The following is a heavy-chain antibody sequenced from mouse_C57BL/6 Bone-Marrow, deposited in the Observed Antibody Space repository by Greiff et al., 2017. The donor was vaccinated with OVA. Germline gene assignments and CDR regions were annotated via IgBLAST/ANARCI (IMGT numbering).Heavy chain of an antibody. CDR1: GYTFTSYW. D-gene: IGHD1-1*01. J-gene: IGHJ4*01. CDR2: IYPSDSDT. V-gene: IGHV1-74*01. Sequence: QVQLQQPGAELVKPGASVKLSCKASGYTFTSYWMHWVKPRPGQGLEWIGRIYPSDSDTNYNQKFKGKATLTVDKSSSTAYMQLSSLTSEDSAVYYCAIGTTVVATDAMDYWGQGTSVTVSS. CDR3: AIGTTVVATDAMDY.